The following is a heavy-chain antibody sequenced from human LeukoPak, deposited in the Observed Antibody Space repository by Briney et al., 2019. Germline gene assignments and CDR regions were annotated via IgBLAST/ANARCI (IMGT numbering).Heavy chain of an antibody. J-gene: IGHJ6*03. CDR1: GGSMSSYY. CDR2: IYYSGGT. V-gene: IGHV4-59*01. D-gene: IGHD6-19*01. Sequence: SETLSLTCTVSGGSMSSYYWSWMGQPPGKGLEGMGGIYYSGGTNYNPSLKSRGTISVDTTKNEFFLKLSSVTAADPAVYYCARGRYSSGWYIGADYYYYYYSYMDVWGKGTTVTISS. CDR3: ARGRYSSGWYIGADYYYYYYSYMDV.